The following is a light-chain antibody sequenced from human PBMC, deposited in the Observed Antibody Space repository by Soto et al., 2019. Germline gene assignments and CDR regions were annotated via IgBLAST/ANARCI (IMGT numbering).Light chain of an antibody. CDR2: EGS. CDR3: CSYAGNSNYV. J-gene: IGLJ1*01. CDR1: SSDVGSYNL. Sequence: LTQPASVSGSPGQSITISCTGTSSDVGSYNLVSWYQQYPGTAPKLIIHEGSQRPSGVSNRFSGSKSGNTASLTISGLQAEDEADYHCCSYAGNSNYVFGTGTKVTVL. V-gene: IGLV2-23*01.